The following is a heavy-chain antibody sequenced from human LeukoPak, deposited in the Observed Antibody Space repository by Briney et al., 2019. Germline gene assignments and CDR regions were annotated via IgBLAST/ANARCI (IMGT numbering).Heavy chain of an antibody. V-gene: IGHV3-48*01. CDR3: ARDWASPGPTTI. D-gene: IGHD1-26*01. J-gene: IGHJ4*02. CDR2: ITSSGSVI. Sequence: GGSLRLSCAASGFTFSTNSMSWVRQAPGKGLEWVSYITSSGSVIHYSDSVRGRFTISRDNAKSSLYLQMNSLRAEDTAIYYCARDWASPGPTTIWGQGTLVTVSS. CDR1: GFTFSTNS.